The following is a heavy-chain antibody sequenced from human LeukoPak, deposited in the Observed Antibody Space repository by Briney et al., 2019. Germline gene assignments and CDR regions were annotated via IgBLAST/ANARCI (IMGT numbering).Heavy chain of an antibody. D-gene: IGHD3-22*01. CDR1: GGSMRSYY. J-gene: IGHJ3*02. V-gene: IGHV4-59*08. CDR2: IFYSGDT. CDR3: ARPDSNHYYGALGFDI. Sequence: PSETLSLTCTVSGGSMRSYYWSWIRQPPGKGLEWIGYIFYSGDTDCNPSLKSRVTISIDTSKNQFSLKLSSVTAADTAVYYCARPDSNHYYGALGFDIWGQGTMVTVSS.